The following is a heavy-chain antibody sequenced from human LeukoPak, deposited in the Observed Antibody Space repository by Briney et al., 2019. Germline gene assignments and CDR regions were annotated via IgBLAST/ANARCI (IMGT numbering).Heavy chain of an antibody. CDR1: GGTFSSYA. CDR3: ASTPSRSGYYGSGSYYNFEFGD. Sequence: SVKVSCKASGGTFSSYAISWVRQAPGQGLEWMGGIIPIFGTANYAQKFQGRVTITTDESTSTAYMELSSLRSEDTAVYYCASTPSRSGYYGSGSYYNFEFGDWGQGTLVTVSS. CDR2: IIPIFGTA. J-gene: IGHJ4*02. D-gene: IGHD3-10*01. V-gene: IGHV1-69*05.